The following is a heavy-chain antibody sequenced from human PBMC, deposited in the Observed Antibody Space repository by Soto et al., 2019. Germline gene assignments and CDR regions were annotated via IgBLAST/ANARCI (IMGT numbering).Heavy chain of an antibody. CDR1: GYSFTSYW. D-gene: IGHD3-10*01. CDR2: IYPGDSDT. Sequence: GESLKISCKGSGYSFTSYWIGWVRQMPGKGLEWMGIIYPGDSDTRYSPSFQGQVTISADKSISTAYLQWSSLKASDTAMYYCARRGFGELRHVDYYYGMDVWGQGTTVTVSS. CDR3: ARRGFGELRHVDYYYGMDV. J-gene: IGHJ6*02. V-gene: IGHV5-51*01.